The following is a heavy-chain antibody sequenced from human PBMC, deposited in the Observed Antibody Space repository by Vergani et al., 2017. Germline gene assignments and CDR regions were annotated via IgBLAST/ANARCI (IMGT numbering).Heavy chain of an antibody. CDR1: GFTFSSYS. CDR2: ISGSGGST. CDR3: AKVNYDSSYGMDV. V-gene: IGHV3-23*04. J-gene: IGHJ6*02. Sequence: EVQLVESGGGLVKPGGSLRLSCAASGFTFSSYSMNWVRQAPGKGLEWVSAISGSGGSTYYADSVKGRFTISRDNSKNTLYLQMNSLRAEDTAVYYCAKVNYDSSYGMDVWGQGTTVTVSS.